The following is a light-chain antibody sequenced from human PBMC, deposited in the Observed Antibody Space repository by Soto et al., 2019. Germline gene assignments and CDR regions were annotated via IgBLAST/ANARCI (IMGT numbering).Light chain of an antibody. V-gene: IGLV2-23*01. CDR1: SSGVENYNL. CDR2: EGS. Sequence: HSVLTQPASVSGSPGQSITLSCTRTSSGVENYNLVSWYQHHPGKAPKLMIYEGSQRPSGVSDRSSGSKSGNTASLTISGLQAEDEADYYCSSYAGAVVFGGGTKLTVL. CDR3: SSYAGAVV. J-gene: IGLJ2*01.